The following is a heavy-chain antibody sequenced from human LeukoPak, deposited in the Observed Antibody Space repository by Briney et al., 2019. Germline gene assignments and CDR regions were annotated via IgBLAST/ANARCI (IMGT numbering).Heavy chain of an antibody. D-gene: IGHD5-18*01. CDR1: GYTFTDYY. V-gene: IGHV1-2*02. CDR3: ARDRGNRGYSFND. J-gene: IGHJ4*02. Sequence: ASVRVSCKSSGYTFTDYYIHWVRQAPGQGLEWIGWINPTNGSTNYVQKFQGRVTMTRDTSISTAYMDLSSLRSDDTAVYYCARDRGNRGYSFNDWGQGTLVTVSS. CDR2: INPTNGST.